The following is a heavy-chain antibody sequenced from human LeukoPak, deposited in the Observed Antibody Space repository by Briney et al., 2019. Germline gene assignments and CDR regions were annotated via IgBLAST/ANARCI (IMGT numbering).Heavy chain of an antibody. CDR1: GFTFSKSW. CDR2: MNEDGSER. J-gene: IGHJ6*02. CDR3: ATYTHWVAGDV. V-gene: IGHV3-7*01. D-gene: IGHD3-16*01. Sequence: GGSLRLSCAASGFTFSKSWMSWVREAPGKGLEWVANMNEDGSERDYVDSVKGRFTISRDNARKSLYLQMSSLRAEDTAVYYCATYTHWVAGDVWGQGTTVTVSS.